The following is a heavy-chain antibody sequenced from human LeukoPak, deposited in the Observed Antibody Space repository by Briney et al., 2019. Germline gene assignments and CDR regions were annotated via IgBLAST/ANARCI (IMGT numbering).Heavy chain of an antibody. Sequence: SETLSLTCTVSGGSINSNNYYWGWIRQPPGKGLEWIGSIYSSGSAYYNPSPKSRVTISVDTSKNQFSLRLSSVTAADTAVYYCQSRYLEWLLEYWGQGTLVTVSS. V-gene: IGHV4-39*01. J-gene: IGHJ4*02. CDR1: GGSINSNNYY. D-gene: IGHD3-3*01. CDR2: IYSSGSA. CDR3: QSRYLEWLLEY.